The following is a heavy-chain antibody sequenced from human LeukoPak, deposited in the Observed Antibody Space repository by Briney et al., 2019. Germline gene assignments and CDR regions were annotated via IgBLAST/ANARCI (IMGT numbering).Heavy chain of an antibody. CDR1: GGSISSYY. V-gene: IGHV4-59*01. J-gene: IGHJ6*02. CDR2: IYSSGST. D-gene: IGHD3-10*01. CDR3: ARSLGFGELSSYYGMDV. Sequence: PSETLSLTCTVSGGSISSYYWSWIRQPPGKGLEWIGYIYSSGSTNYNPSLKSRVTISVDTSKNQFSLKLSSVTAADTAVYYCARSLGFGELSSYYGMDVWGQGTTVTVSS.